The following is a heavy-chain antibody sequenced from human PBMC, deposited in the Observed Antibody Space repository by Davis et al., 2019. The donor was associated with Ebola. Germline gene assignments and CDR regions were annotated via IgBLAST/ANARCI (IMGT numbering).Heavy chain of an antibody. CDR1: GFTFSSYA. CDR3: AKDIPYCSGGSCPFDY. CDR2: ISGSGGST. D-gene: IGHD2-15*01. Sequence: GESLKISCAASGFTFSSYAMSWVRQAPGKGLEWVSAISGSGGSTYYADSVKGRFTISRDNSKNTLYLQMNSLRAEDTAVYYCAKDIPYCSGGSCPFDYWGQGTLVTVSS. V-gene: IGHV3-23*01. J-gene: IGHJ4*02.